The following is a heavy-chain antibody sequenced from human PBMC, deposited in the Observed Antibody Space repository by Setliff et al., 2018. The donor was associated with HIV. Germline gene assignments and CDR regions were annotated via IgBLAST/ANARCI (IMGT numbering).Heavy chain of an antibody. CDR3: ARGDGEASFDI. V-gene: IGHV4-4*02. CDR1: GDSITSTTW. Sequence: NPSETLSLTCSVSGDSITSTTWWTWARQPPGKGLEWIGEIYHSGSTNYSPSLNSRVTISLDKSKNQFSLKLTSVNAADTAVYYCARGDGEASFDIWGRGTMVTVSS. CDR2: IYHSGST. J-gene: IGHJ3*02. D-gene: IGHD3-10*01.